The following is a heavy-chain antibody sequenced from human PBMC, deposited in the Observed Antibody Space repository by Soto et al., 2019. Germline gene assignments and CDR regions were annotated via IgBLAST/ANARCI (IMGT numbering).Heavy chain of an antibody. CDR3: ARGRYYYDSSGFPLDY. Sequence: ASVKVSCKASGYTFTSYYMHWVRQAPGQGLEWMGIINPSGGSTSYAQKFQGRVTMTRDTSTSTVYMELSSLRSEDTAVYYCARGRYYYDSSGFPLDYWGQGTLVTVS. J-gene: IGHJ4*02. V-gene: IGHV1-46*01. CDR2: INPSGGST. CDR1: GYTFTSYY. D-gene: IGHD3-22*01.